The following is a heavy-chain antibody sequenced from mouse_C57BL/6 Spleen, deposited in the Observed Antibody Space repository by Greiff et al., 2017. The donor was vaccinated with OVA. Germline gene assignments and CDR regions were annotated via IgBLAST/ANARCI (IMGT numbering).Heavy chain of an antibody. J-gene: IGHJ3*01. CDR1: GYTFTEYT. CDR2: IYPRDGST. Sequence: VQLQQSGAELVKPGASVKLSCKASGYTFTEYTIHWVKQRPGQGLEWIGWIYPRDGSTKYNEKFKGKATLTVDTSSSTAYMELHSLTSEDSAVYFCARGDSNYAYWGQGTLVTVSA. CDR3: ARGDSNYAY. D-gene: IGHD2-5*01. V-gene: IGHV1-85*01.